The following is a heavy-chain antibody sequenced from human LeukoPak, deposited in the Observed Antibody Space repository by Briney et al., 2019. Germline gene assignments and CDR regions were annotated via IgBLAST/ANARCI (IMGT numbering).Heavy chain of an antibody. D-gene: IGHD3-22*01. CDR3: ARESLDYYDSSGYPDY. V-gene: IGHV7-4-1*02. J-gene: IGHJ4*02. CDR2: INTNTGNP. CDR1: GYTFTNYP. Sequence: GASVKVSCKASGYTFTNYPMNWVRQAPGQGLEWMGWINTNTGNPTYAQGFTGRFVFSLDTSVSTAYLQISSLKAEDTAVYYCARESLDYYDSSGYPDYWGQGTLVTVSS.